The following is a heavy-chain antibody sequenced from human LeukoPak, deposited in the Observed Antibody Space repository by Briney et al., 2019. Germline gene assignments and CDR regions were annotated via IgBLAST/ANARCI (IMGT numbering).Heavy chain of an antibody. D-gene: IGHD5-24*01. CDR2: ISWNSGSI. J-gene: IGHJ4*02. CDR1: GFTFDDYA. CDR3: ATLGGDGYNSDY. Sequence: PGGSLRLSCAASGFTFDDYAMHWVRQAPGRGLEWVSGISWNSGSIGYADSVKGRFTISRDNAKNSLSLQMNSLRAEDTALYYCATLGGDGYNSDYWGQGTLVTVSS. V-gene: IGHV3-9*01.